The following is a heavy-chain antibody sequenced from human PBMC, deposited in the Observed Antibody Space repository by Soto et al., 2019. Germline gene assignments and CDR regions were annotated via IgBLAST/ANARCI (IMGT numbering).Heavy chain of an antibody. J-gene: IGHJ3*02. CDR3: ARDVGSGSDYFGAFDI. D-gene: IGHD1-26*01. CDR2: FRGGSGAI. Sequence: GGSLRLSCAASGFTFSDYYMSWIRQAPGKGLEWVSSFRGGSGAIYYADSVKGRFTISRDNAKNSLYLQMNSLRAEDTAVYFCARDVGSGSDYFGAFDIWGQGTMVTVS. V-gene: IGHV3-11*04. CDR1: GFTFSDYY.